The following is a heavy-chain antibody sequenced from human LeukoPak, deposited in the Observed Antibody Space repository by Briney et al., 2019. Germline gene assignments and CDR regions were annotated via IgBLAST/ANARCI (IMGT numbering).Heavy chain of an antibody. V-gene: IGHV4-38-2*02. D-gene: IGHD4-17*01. J-gene: IGHJ4*02. Sequence: GSLRLSCAASGFTFSKHGMNWVRQAPGKGLEWIGSIYHSGSTYYYPSLKSRVTISVDTSKNQFSLKLSSVTAADTAVYYCARDGSTVTTPLDYWGQGTLVTVSS. CDR3: ARDGSTVTTPLDY. CDR2: IYHSGST. CDR1: GFTFSKHGM.